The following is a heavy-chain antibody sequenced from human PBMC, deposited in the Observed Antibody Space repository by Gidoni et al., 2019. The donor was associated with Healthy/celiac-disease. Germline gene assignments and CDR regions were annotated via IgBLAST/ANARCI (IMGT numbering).Heavy chain of an antibody. CDR3: AREGELNRWSGDYYYYGMDV. V-gene: IGHV1-8*01. Sequence: QVQLVQSGAEVKKPGASVKVSCTASGYPFTSYDINWVRQATGQGLEWMGWMNPNSGNTGYAQKFQGRVTMTRNTSISTAYMELSSLRSEDTAVYYCAREGELNRWSGDYYYYGMDVWGQGTTVTVSS. CDR1: GYPFTSYD. D-gene: IGHD1-1*01. CDR2: MNPNSGNT. J-gene: IGHJ6*02.